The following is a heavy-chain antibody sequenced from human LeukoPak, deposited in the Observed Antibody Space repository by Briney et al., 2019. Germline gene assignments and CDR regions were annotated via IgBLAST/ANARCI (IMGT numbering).Heavy chain of an antibody. V-gene: IGHV3-23*01. J-gene: IGHJ4*02. Sequence: PGGSLRLSCAASGFTFSSYGMSWVRQAPGKGLEWVSAISGSGGSTYYADSVKGRLTISRDNSKNTLYLQMNSLRAEDTAVYYCAKVVGYSSSWYFDYWGQGTLVTVSS. D-gene: IGHD6-13*01. CDR3: AKVVGYSSSWYFDY. CDR2: ISGSGGST. CDR1: GFTFSSYG.